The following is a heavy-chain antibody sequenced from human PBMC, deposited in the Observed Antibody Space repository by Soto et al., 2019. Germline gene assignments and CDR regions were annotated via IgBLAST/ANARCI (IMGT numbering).Heavy chain of an antibody. Sequence: SVKVSCKASGGSFRRNGISWVRQAPGQGLEWMGGIIPMFGTPNYGQKFRGRVTINADESTSTAYMELRSLRSDDTAVYYCARDSSSSSYYYYGMDVWGQGTTVTVSS. V-gene: IGHV1-69*13. CDR2: IIPMFGTP. CDR1: GGSFRRNG. D-gene: IGHD6-6*01. CDR3: ARDSSSSSYYYYGMDV. J-gene: IGHJ6*02.